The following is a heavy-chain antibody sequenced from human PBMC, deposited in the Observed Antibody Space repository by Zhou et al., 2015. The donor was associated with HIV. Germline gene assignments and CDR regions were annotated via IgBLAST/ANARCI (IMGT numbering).Heavy chain of an antibody. D-gene: IGHD6-6*01. CDR2: IIPVLGTT. CDR1: GGYFGDNS. V-gene: IGHV1-69*06. J-gene: IGHJ2*01. CDR3: ARDRGAARPDWRYFDL. Sequence: QMQLVQSGAEVKEPGSSVKVSCKASGGYFGDNSISWVRQAPGQGLEWMGGIIPVLGTTHYAQSFQGRVSITADRSTSTAYMEVRSLTSEDTAVYYCARDRGAARPDWRYFDLWGRGTLVIVSS.